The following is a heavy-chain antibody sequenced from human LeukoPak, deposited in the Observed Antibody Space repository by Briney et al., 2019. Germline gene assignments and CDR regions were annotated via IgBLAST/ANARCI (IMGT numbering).Heavy chain of an antibody. D-gene: IGHD6-6*01. J-gene: IGHJ4*02. Sequence: ASVEFSCKASGYTFTSYGISWVRQAPGQGLEWMGWISAYNGNTNYAENLQGRVTMTTDTSTSTAYMELRSLRSDDTAVYYCARRSYSSSFGTDLPAFDSWGQGTLVTVSS. V-gene: IGHV1-18*01. CDR2: ISAYNGNT. CDR3: ARRSYSSSFGTDLPAFDS. CDR1: GYTFTSYG.